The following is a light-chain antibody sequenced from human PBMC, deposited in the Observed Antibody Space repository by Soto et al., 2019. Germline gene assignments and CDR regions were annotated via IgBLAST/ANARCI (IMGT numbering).Light chain of an antibody. CDR3: HQYGSSPQT. J-gene: IGKJ1*01. Sequence: VVTQCQSVQLVCRRVRATLSCRASQSVSSSYLAWYQQKPGQAPRLLIYGASSRATGIPDRFSGSGSGTDFTLTISRLEPEDLAVYYCHQYGSSPQTFGQGTKVDIK. CDR2: GAS. CDR1: QSVSSSY. V-gene: IGKV3-20*01.